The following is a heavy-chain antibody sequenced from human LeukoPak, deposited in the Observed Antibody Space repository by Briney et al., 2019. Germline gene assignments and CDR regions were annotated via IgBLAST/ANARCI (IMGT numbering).Heavy chain of an antibody. CDR1: GFTFSSYA. V-gene: IGHV3-23*01. J-gene: IGHJ5*02. D-gene: IGHD3-22*01. CDR3: AKIFHTDGYYLGEHLFDA. CDR2: ISGSGGGT. Sequence: GGSLRLSCAASGFTFSSYAMSWVRQAPGKWPEWLSAISGSGGGTTDADSVKGRFTTSRDNSKSTLYLQMNSLRAEDTAIYYCAKIFHTDGYYLGEHLFDAWGQGTLVTVSS.